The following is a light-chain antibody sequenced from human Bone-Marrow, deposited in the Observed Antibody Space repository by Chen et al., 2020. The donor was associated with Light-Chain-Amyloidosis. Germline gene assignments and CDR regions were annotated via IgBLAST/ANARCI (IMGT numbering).Light chain of an antibody. CDR2: GNT. CDR1: SSNIGAGYD. CDR3: QSYDSSLSGSVV. Sequence: QSVLTQPPSVSGSPGQRVTIPCTGSSSNIGAGYDVHWYQQLPGTAPKLLIFGNTNRPSGVPDRFSASKSGTSASLAITGLQAEDEADYYCQSYDSSLSGSVVFGGGTKLTVL. J-gene: IGLJ2*01. V-gene: IGLV1-40*01.